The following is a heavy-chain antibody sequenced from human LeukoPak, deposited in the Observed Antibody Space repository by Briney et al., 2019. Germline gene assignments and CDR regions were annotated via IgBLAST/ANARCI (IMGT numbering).Heavy chain of an antibody. Sequence: ASVKVSCKASGYTFTSYYMHWVRQAPGQGLEWMGWINPNSGGTNYAQKFQGRVTMTRDTSISTAYMELSRLRSDDTAVYYCAAYCTNGVCDDAFDIWGQGTMVTVSS. D-gene: IGHD2-8*01. J-gene: IGHJ3*02. CDR1: GYTFTSYY. CDR3: AAYCTNGVCDDAFDI. V-gene: IGHV1-2*02. CDR2: INPNSGGT.